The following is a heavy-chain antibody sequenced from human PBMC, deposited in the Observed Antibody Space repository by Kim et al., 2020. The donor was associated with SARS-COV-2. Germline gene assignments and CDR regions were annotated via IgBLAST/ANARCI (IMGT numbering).Heavy chain of an antibody. CDR1: GGSISSSSYY. CDR2: IYYSGST. J-gene: IGHJ4*02. D-gene: IGHD4-17*01. V-gene: IGHV4-39*01. CDR3: ARRIDYGDYVVPFDY. Sequence: SETLSLTCTVSGGSISSSSYYWGWIRQPPGKGLEWIGSIYYSGSTYYNPSLKSRVTISVDTSKNQFSLKLSSVTAADTAVYYCARRIDYGDYVVPFDYWGQGTLVTVSS.